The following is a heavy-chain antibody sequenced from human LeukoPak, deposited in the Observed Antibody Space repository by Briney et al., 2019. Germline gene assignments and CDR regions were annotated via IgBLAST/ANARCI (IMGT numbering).Heavy chain of an antibody. CDR1: GFTFSSYA. D-gene: IGHD3-10*01. Sequence: PGGSLRLSCAASGFTFSSYAMHWVRQAPGKGLEWVSAISGSGGSTYYADSVKGRFTISRDNSKNTLYLQMNSLRAEDTAVYYCAKNYGSGGYYEAYWGQGTLVTVSS. CDR3: AKNYGSGGYYEAY. V-gene: IGHV3-23*01. CDR2: ISGSGGST. J-gene: IGHJ4*02.